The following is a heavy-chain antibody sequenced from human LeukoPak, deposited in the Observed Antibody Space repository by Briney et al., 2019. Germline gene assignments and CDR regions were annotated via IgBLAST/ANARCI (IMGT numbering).Heavy chain of an antibody. V-gene: IGHV4-59*01. Sequence: SETLSLTCTVPGGSISSYFWSWIRQPLGKGLGWIGYIYYSGSTNYNPSLKSRVTISLDTSKNQLSLKLSSVTAADTAVYYCARDGDCSRGSCYFPRYGLDVWGKGTTVTVSS. CDR1: GGSISSYF. CDR3: ARDGDCSRGSCYFPRYGLDV. D-gene: IGHD2-15*01. J-gene: IGHJ6*04. CDR2: IYYSGST.